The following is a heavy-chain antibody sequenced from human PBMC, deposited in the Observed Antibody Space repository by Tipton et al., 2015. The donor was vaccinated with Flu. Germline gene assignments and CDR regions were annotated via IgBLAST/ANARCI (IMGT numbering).Heavy chain of an antibody. J-gene: IGHJ4*02. CDR1: GGSISSSSYY. D-gene: IGHD6-19*01. CDR2: IYYSGST. Sequence: TLSLTCTVSGGSISSSSYYWGWIRQPPGKGLEWIGSIYYSGSTYYNPSLKSRVTISVDTSKNQFSLKLSSVTAADTAVYYCARKAVASEYYFDYWGQGTLVTVSS. CDR3: ARKAVASEYYFDY. V-gene: IGHV4-39*01.